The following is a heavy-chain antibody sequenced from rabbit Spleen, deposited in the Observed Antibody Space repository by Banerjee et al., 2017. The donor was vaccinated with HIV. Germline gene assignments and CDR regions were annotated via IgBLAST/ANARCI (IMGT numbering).Heavy chain of an antibody. D-gene: IGHD4-1*01. V-gene: IGHV1S40*01. CDR3: ARDPYYNNEWGAHNL. CDR1: GFSFSGNYH. Sequence: QSVEESGGDLVKLEGSLTLTCTASGFSFSGNYHMCWVRQAPGKGLEWIACIYVGGYGTTWYASWAKGRFTISKTSSTTVTLQMTSLTAADTASYFCARDPYYNNEWGAHNLWGPGTLVTV. CDR2: IYVGGYGTT. J-gene: IGHJ4*01.